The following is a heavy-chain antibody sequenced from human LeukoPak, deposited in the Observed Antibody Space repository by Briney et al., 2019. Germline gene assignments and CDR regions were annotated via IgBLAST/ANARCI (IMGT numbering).Heavy chain of an antibody. V-gene: IGHV3-66*01. CDR1: GFTVSSNY. J-gene: IGHJ4*02. D-gene: IGHD6-19*01. Sequence: GGSLRLSCAASGFTVSSNYMSWVRQAPGKGLEWVSVIYSGGSTYYADSVKGRFTISRDNSKNTLYLQMNSLRAEDTAVYYCARDISYSSGWSYYFDYWGQGTLVTVFS. CDR3: ARDISYSSGWSYYFDY. CDR2: IYSGGST.